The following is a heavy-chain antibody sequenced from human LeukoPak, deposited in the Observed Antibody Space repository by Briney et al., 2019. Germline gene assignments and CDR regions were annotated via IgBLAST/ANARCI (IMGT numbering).Heavy chain of an antibody. CDR3: ARVGMGIGWYLEL. V-gene: IGHV1-18*01. CDR2: INGYNGDT. D-gene: IGHD2-21*01. Sequence: ASVKVSCKASGYAFRSYGLSWVRQAPGQGLEWLGWINGYNGDTRYEQNFQGRVTLTIDTSTTAAYMELRSLRSDDTAVYYCARVGMGIGWYLELWGRGTLVTVSS. J-gene: IGHJ2*01. CDR1: GYAFRSYG.